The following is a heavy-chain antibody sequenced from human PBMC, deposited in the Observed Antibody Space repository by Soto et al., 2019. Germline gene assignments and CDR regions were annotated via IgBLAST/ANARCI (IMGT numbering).Heavy chain of an antibody. Sequence: SSVKVSCKASGYTFTGYYVHWVREAPGQGLEWMGWINPETGGTSYAQKFQGRVTLSRDTSINTAYLELSRLRSDDTAVYYCARSYSYGSYWYFDDWSQGTRVTVSS. D-gene: IGHD3-22*01. J-gene: IGHJ4*02. CDR2: INPETGGT. CDR1: GYTFTGYY. V-gene: IGHV1-2*02. CDR3: ARSYSYGSYWYFDD.